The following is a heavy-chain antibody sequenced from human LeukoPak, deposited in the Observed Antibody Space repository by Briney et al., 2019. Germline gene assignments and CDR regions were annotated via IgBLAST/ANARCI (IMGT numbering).Heavy chain of an antibody. D-gene: IGHD3-10*01. V-gene: IGHV3-48*04. Sequence: GGSLRLSCAASGFTFSSYGMHWVRQAPGKGLEWLSYILHNSATIYYANSVKGRFTISRDNAKNSLYLQMNSLRAEDTAVYYCARAYYYGSGSYPDSWGQGTLVTVSS. CDR1: GFTFSSYG. CDR3: ARAYYYGSGSYPDS. J-gene: IGHJ5*01. CDR2: ILHNSATI.